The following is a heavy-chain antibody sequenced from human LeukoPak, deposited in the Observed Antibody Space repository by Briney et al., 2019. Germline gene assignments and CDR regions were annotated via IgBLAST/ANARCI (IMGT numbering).Heavy chain of an antibody. V-gene: IGHV3-11*04. Sequence: PGGSLRLSCAASGFTFSDYYMSWIRQAPGKGLEWVSYISSSGSTIYYADSVKGRFTISRDNAKNSLYLQMNSLRAEDTSIYYCVAADSSSWFGFFNYWGQGTLVTVSS. D-gene: IGHD6-13*01. CDR2: ISSSGSTI. CDR1: GFTFSDYY. J-gene: IGHJ4*02. CDR3: VAADSSSWFGFFNY.